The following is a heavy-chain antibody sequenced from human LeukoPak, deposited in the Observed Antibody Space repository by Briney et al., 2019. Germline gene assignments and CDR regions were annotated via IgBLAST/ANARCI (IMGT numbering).Heavy chain of an antibody. CDR3: AKWGRSGSYLFDY. Sequence: GGSLRLSCAASGFTFSGYAMSWVRQAPGKGLEWVSAISGSGGSTYYADSVKGRFTISRDNSKNTLYLQMNSLRAEDTAVYYCAKWGRSGSYLFDYWGQGTLVTVSS. D-gene: IGHD1-26*01. J-gene: IGHJ4*02. V-gene: IGHV3-23*01. CDR1: GFTFSGYA. CDR2: ISGSGGST.